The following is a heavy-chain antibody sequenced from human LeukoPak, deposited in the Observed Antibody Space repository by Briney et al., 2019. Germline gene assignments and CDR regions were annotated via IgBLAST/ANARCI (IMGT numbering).Heavy chain of an antibody. Sequence: ASVKVSCKASGYTFTGYYMHWVRRAPGQGLEWMGWINPNSGGTNYAQKFQGRVTMTRDTSISTAYMELSRLRSDDTAVYYCASGYCSSTSCSPHHYYYYMDVWGKGTTVTVSS. V-gene: IGHV1-2*02. D-gene: IGHD2-2*03. CDR1: GYTFTGYY. CDR3: ASGYCSSTSCSPHHYYYYMDV. CDR2: INPNSGGT. J-gene: IGHJ6*03.